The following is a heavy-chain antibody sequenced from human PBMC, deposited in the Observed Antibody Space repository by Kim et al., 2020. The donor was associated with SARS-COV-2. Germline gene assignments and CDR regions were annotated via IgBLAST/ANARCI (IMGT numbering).Heavy chain of an antibody. D-gene: IGHD1-26*01. CDR3: ARFRSTWYLDF. CDR1: GGSISSHY. V-gene: IGHV4-59*08. CDR2: IYYSGTT. J-gene: IGHJ4*02. Sequence: SETLSLTCTVSGGSISSHYWSWIRQPPGKGLEWIGYIYYSGTTNYDPSLKSRVTISVDTSRNQFSLKLSSVTAADTAVYYCARFRSTWYLDFWGLGTLVT.